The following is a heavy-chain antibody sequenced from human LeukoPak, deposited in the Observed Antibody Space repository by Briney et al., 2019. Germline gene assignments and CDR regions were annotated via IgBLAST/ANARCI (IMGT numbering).Heavy chain of an antibody. Sequence: SESLSLTCTLSVGSITSDYSSWVRPRPGEGRGWGGYIYYIVSTNYNPSLKSRVTISVDPSKNQFSLKLSSVTAADTAVYYCARAYCGGDCYPETIDAFDIWGQGTMVTVSS. CDR3: ARAYCGGDCYPETIDAFDI. D-gene: IGHD2-21*02. CDR2: IYYIVST. CDR1: VGSITSDY. J-gene: IGHJ3*02. V-gene: IGHV4-59*01.